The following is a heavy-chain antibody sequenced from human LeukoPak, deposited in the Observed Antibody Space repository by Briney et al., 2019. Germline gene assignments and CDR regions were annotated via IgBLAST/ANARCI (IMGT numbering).Heavy chain of an antibody. CDR1: GFTFSSYA. CDR3: ARDPRQQLVLDY. CDR2: ISYDGSNK. Sequence: GGSLRLSCAASGFTFSSYAMHWVRQAPGKGLEWVAVISYDGSNKYYADSVKGRFTISRDSSKNTLYLQMNSLRAEDTAVYYCARDPRQQLVLDYWGQGTLVTVSS. J-gene: IGHJ4*02. V-gene: IGHV3-30*04. D-gene: IGHD6-13*01.